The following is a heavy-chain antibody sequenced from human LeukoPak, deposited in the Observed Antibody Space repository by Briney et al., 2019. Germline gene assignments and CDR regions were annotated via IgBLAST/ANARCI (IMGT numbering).Heavy chain of an antibody. CDR2: INPNGGGT. CDR1: GYTFTSYG. V-gene: IGHV1-2*02. D-gene: IGHD5-24*01. J-gene: IGHJ4*02. Sequence: ASVKVSCKASGYTFTSYGISWVRQAPGQGLEWMGWINPNGGGTNYAQKVQGRVTMTRDTSISTAYMELSRLRSDDTAVYYCARDDGYNSYYFDYWGQGTLVTVSS. CDR3: ARDDGYNSYYFDY.